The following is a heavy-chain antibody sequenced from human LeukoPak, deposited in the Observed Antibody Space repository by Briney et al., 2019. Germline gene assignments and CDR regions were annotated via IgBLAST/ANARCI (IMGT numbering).Heavy chain of an antibody. CDR1: GYTFTGYY. Sequence: ASVKVSCKASGYTFTGYYMHWVRQAPGQGLEWMGWINPNSGGTNYAQKFQGRVTMTRDTSISTAYMELSRLRSDDTAVYYCARDMRLDNEVNYYYYMDVWGKGTTVTVSS. CDR3: ARDMRLDNEVNYYYYMDV. CDR2: INPNSGGT. J-gene: IGHJ6*03. V-gene: IGHV1-2*02. D-gene: IGHD3-16*01.